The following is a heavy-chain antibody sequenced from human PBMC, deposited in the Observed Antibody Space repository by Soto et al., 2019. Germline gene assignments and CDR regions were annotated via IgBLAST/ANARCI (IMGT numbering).Heavy chain of an antibody. Sequence: QVQLQESGPGLVKPSGTLSLTCAVSGGSISSSYWWNWVRQTPRGGLEWIGKIYHGGTTNYNPSLKNRVTISVDKSKNQFSLKLISVTAADTAVYYCVSSLNYDFWRDGGRHFYFDYWGRGILATVSS. J-gene: IGHJ4*02. D-gene: IGHD3-3*01. V-gene: IGHV4-4*02. CDR1: GGSISSSYW. CDR2: IYHGGTT. CDR3: VSSLNYDFWRDGGRHFYFDY.